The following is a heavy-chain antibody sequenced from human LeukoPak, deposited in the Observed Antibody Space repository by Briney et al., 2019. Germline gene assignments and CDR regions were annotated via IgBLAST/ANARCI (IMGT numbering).Heavy chain of an antibody. V-gene: IGHV4-34*01. CDR3: ARGINSSGWRTYAFDI. CDR2: INHSGST. Sequence: SSETLSLTCAVYGGSFSGYYWSWIRQPPGKGLEWIGEINHSGSTNYNPSLKSRVTISVDTSKNQFSLKLSSVTAADTAVYYCARGINSSGWRTYAFDIWGQGTVVTVSS. J-gene: IGHJ3*02. D-gene: IGHD6-19*01. CDR1: GGSFSGYY.